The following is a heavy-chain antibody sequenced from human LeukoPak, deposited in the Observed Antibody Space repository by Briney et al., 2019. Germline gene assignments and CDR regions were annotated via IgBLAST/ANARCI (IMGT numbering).Heavy chain of an antibody. CDR2: ISYDGSNK. CDR1: GFTFSSYA. D-gene: IGHD4-17*01. J-gene: IGHJ3*02. V-gene: IGHV3-30-3*01. Sequence: PGGSLRLSCAASGFTFSSYAMRWVRQAPGKGLEWVAVISYDGSNKYYADSVKGRFTISRDNSKNTLYLQMNSLRAEDTAVYYCAREDDYGDYRGAFDIWGQGTMVTVSS. CDR3: AREDDYGDYRGAFDI.